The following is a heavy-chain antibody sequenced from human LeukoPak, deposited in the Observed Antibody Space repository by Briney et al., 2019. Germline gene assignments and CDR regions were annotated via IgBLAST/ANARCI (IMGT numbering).Heavy chain of an antibody. CDR1: GFTFSSYS. V-gene: IGHV3-21*01. J-gene: IGHJ4*02. CDR3: ARARDIVATITPIDY. D-gene: IGHD5-12*01. CDR2: ISSSSYI. Sequence: GGSLRLSCAASGFTFSSYSMNWVRQAPGKGLEWVSSISSSSYIYYADSVKGRFTISRDNAKNSLYLQMNSLRAEDTAVYYCARARDIVATITPIDYWGQGTLVTVSS.